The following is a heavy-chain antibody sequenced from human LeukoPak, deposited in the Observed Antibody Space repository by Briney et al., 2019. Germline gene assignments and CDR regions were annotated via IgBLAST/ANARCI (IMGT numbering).Heavy chain of an antibody. Sequence: PGGSLRLSCTVSGFTFDQYGMSWVRQAPGKGLEWVSGINWNGGSTVYADSVKARFTISRDNAKNSLYLQMNSLRAEDTALYYCARFYDSTGYYSGGNFDYWGQGTLVTVSS. CDR3: ARFYDSTGYYSGGNFDY. D-gene: IGHD3-22*01. CDR2: INWNGGST. CDR1: GFTFDQYG. V-gene: IGHV3-20*04. J-gene: IGHJ4*02.